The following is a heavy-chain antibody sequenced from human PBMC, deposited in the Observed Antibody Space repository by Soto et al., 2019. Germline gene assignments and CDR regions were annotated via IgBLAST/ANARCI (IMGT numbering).Heavy chain of an antibody. V-gene: IGHV3-23*01. CDR3: VRRAITATNNWGAFDV. D-gene: IGHD1-20*01. CDR2: VSPGGDVS. J-gene: IGHJ3*01. CDR1: VFTFSIFV. Sequence: RGALRLSCAPSVFTFSIFVMNWVRQAPGKGLEWVSTVSPGGDVSHYTDSVKGRFTISRDNSRRTLHLQMDSLRAEDAAVYFCVRRAITATNNWGAFDVWGQGTVVTGSS.